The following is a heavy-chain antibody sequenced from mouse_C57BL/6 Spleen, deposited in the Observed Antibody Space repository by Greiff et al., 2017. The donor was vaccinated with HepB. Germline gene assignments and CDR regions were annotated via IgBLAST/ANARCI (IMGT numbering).Heavy chain of an antibody. D-gene: IGHD1-1*01. J-gene: IGHJ3*01. CDR1: GYTFTDYE. Sequence: QVQLQQSGAELVRPGASVTLSCKASGYTFTDYEMHWVKQTPVHGLEWIGAIDPETGGTAYNQKFKGKAILTADKSSSTAYMELRSLTSEDSAVYYCTTYYYGSGAWFAYWGQGTLVTVSA. V-gene: IGHV1-15*01. CDR2: IDPETGGT. CDR3: TTYYYGSGAWFAY.